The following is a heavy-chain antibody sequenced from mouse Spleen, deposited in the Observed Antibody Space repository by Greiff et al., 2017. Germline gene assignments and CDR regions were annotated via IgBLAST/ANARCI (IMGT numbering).Heavy chain of an antibody. CDR3: VKAMDY. Sequence: VQLQQSGGGLVQPKGSLKLSCVASGFTFNTYAMNWVRQAPGKGLEWVARIRSKSNNYATYYADSVKDRFTISRDDSQSMLYLQMNNLKTEDTAMYYCVKAMDYWGQGTSVTVSS. CDR2: IRSKSNNYAT. CDR1: GFTFNTYA. V-gene: IGHV10-1*02. J-gene: IGHJ4*01.